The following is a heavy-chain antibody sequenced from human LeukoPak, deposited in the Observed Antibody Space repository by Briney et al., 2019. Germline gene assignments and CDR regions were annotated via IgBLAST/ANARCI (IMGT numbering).Heavy chain of an antibody. Sequence: QPGGSLRLSCAASGFSVSTDFMIWVRQAPGKGLEWVSSIYSDGRTYYADSVKGPFTSSRDTSKNTLNLQMNSLRAEDTAVYYCANRGFWGQGTLVTVSS. CDR1: GFSVSTDF. V-gene: IGHV3-53*01. CDR3: ANRGF. J-gene: IGHJ4*02. CDR2: IYSDGRT.